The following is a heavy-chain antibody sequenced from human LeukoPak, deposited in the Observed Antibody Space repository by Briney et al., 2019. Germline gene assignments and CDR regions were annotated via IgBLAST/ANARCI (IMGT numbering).Heavy chain of an antibody. Sequence: GGSLRLSCAASGFTVTDYYMNWIRQAPGKGLEWVSYISTPHNLIKYADSVKGRFTISMDSGKNSVHLHLNGLRAEDTAVYYCAREQWFRWEYWGQGVLVTVSS. CDR3: AREQWFRWEY. V-gene: IGHV3-11*01. CDR2: ISTPHNLI. CDR1: GFTVTDYY. D-gene: IGHD3-22*01. J-gene: IGHJ4*02.